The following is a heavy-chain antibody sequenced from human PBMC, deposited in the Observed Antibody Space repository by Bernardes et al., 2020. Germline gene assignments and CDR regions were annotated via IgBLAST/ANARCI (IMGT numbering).Heavy chain of an antibody. J-gene: IGHJ4*02. CDR1: GFTFSNAW. Sequence: GGSLRLSCAASGFTFSNAWMSWVRQAPGKGLEWVGRIKSKTDGGTTDYAAPVKGRFTISRDDSKNTLYLQMNSLKTEDTAVYYCTTDGQLGYDYIWGSYQFTYALDYWGQGTLVTVSS. CDR2: IKSKTDGGTT. D-gene: IGHD3-16*02. CDR3: TTDGQLGYDYIWGSYQFTYALDY. V-gene: IGHV3-15*01.